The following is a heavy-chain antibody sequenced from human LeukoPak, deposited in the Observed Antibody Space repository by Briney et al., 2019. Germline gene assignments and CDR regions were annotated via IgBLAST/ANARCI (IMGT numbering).Heavy chain of an antibody. V-gene: IGHV3-7*01. D-gene: IGHD5-12*01. CDR2: IKQDGSEK. J-gene: IGHJ4*02. CDR3: AKDPSVATIYLDY. CDR1: GFTFSSYW. Sequence: GGSLRLSCAASGFTFSSYWMSWVRQAPGKGLEWVANIKQDGSEKYYVDSVKGRFTISRDNAKNSLYLQMNSLRAEDTAVYYCAKDPSVATIYLDYWGQGTLVTVSS.